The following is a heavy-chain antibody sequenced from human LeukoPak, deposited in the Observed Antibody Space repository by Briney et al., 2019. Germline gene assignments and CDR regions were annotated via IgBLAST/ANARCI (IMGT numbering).Heavy chain of an antibody. Sequence: GGSLRLSCAASGFTFSSYAMSWVRQAPGKGLEWVSTISASGGNTYYADSVKGRFTISRDNSKNALYLQMNSLRAEDTAVYYCAKASFIAAAGTGDYWGQGTLVTVSS. CDR2: ISASGGNT. CDR3: AKASFIAAAGTGDY. D-gene: IGHD6-13*01. CDR1: GFTFSSYA. V-gene: IGHV3-23*01. J-gene: IGHJ4*02.